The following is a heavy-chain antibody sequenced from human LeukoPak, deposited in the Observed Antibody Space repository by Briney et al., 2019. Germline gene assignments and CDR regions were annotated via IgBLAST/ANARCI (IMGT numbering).Heavy chain of an antibody. CDR2: IKSKTDGGTT. D-gene: IGHD2-2*03. Sequence: GGSLRLSCAASGFTFSNAWMSWVRQAPGKGLEWVGRIKSKTDGGTTDYAAPVKGRFTISRDDSKNTLYLQMNSPKTEDTAVYYCTTVLDVVVVPAAKEDVDYDYWGQGTLVTVSS. CDR1: GFTFSNAW. J-gene: IGHJ4*02. CDR3: TTVLDVVVVPAAKEDVDYDY. V-gene: IGHV3-15*01.